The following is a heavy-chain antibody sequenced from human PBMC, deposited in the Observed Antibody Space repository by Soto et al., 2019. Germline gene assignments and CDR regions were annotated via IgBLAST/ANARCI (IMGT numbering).Heavy chain of an antibody. CDR1: GGTFSTYA. J-gene: IGHJ4*02. CDR3: ARPKGTYSSGYYYFDF. CDR2: IIPLFGTA. D-gene: IGHD6-19*01. Sequence: EQLDQSGGEVKQPGSSVRVSCKTSGGTFSTYAINWVRQAPGQGLEWMGAIIPLFGTADYSQKFQGRVTITADESTSTAYMELSSLRCDDTAVYFCARPKGTYSSGYYYFDFWGQGTLVTVSS. V-gene: IGHV1-69*01.